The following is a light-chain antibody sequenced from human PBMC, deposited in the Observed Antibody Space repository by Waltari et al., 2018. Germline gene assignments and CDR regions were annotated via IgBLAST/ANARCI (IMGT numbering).Light chain of an antibody. Sequence: IQMTQSPSSLSASVGDRVTITCRASLGISNDLAWFQQKPGKAPKSLIYATSSLQSVVPSKVGGSGSGTHFPLNISSLQPEDCATYFCQQYNSSPYTFGQGTKLEI. CDR3: QQYNSSPYT. CDR2: ATS. V-gene: IGKV1-16*02. CDR1: LGISND. J-gene: IGKJ2*01.